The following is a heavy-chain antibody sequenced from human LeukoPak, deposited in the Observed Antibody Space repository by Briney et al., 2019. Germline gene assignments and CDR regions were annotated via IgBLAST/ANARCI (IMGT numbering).Heavy chain of an antibody. D-gene: IGHD5-18*01. CDR2: ISSNGGST. CDR1: GFTFSSYA. J-gene: IGHJ5*02. V-gene: IGHV3-64*01. Sequence: PGGSLRLSCAASGFTFSSYAMHWVRQAPGKGLEYVSAISSNGGSTYYANSVKGRFTISRDNSKNTLYLQMGSLRAEDTAVYYCAKDLSRNTAMKTNWFDPWGQGTLVTVSS. CDR3: AKDLSRNTAMKTNWFDP.